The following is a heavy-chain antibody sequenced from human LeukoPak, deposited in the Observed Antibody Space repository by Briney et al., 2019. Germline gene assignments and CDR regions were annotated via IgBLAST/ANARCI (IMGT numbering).Heavy chain of an antibody. CDR2: ISYTGINK. V-gene: IGHV3-30*18. Sequence: PARTLRLTCAASGFTFSSYCLRWIRQPPGKGLEWVAFISYTGINKYYADSVKGRFTISRDNSDNTLYLQMNSLRAEDTAMYYCAKDSSAYYYDSSGNFDYWGQGTLVTVSS. J-gene: IGHJ4*02. D-gene: IGHD3-22*01. CDR3: AKDSSAYYYDSSGNFDY. CDR1: GFTFSSYC.